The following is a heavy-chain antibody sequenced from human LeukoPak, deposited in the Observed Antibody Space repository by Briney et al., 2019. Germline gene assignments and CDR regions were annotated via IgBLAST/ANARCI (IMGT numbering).Heavy chain of an antibody. Sequence: SVKVSCKASGGTFSSYAISRVRQAPGQGLEWMGGIIPIFGTANYAQKFQGRVTITTDESTSTAYMELSSLRSEDTAVYYCASSPVVVPAAITYYYYMDVWGKGTTVTVSS. CDR2: IIPIFGTA. CDR3: ASSPVVVPAAITYYYYMDV. V-gene: IGHV1-69*05. CDR1: GGTFSSYA. J-gene: IGHJ6*03. D-gene: IGHD2-2*01.